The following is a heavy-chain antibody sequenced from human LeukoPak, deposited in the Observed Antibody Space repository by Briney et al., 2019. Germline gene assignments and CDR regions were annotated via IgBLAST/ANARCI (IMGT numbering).Heavy chain of an antibody. V-gene: IGHV1-18*01. CDR3: ARNYDFWSGYYPNYYYYYMDV. D-gene: IGHD3-3*01. CDR1: GYTFTSYG. J-gene: IGHJ6*03. Sequence: ASVSVSCKSSGYTFTSYGISWVRQAPGQGLEWMGWISAYNGNTNYAQKLQGRVTMTTDTSTSTAYMELRSLRSDDTAVYYCARNYDFWSGYYPNYYYYYMDVWGKGTTVTVSS. CDR2: ISAYNGNT.